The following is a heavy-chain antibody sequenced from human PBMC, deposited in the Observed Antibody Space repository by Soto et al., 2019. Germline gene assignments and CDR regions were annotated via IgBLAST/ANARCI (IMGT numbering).Heavy chain of an antibody. CDR2: IVRKTDGGTT. J-gene: IGHJ4*02. CDR3: TPCPCSANGCSGERLGY. D-gene: IGHD2-15*01. V-gene: IGHV3-15*07. CDR1: GFTLSKTW. Sequence: EVQLVESGGSLVEPGGSLTLSCAASGFTLSKTWMNWVRQAPGKGLEWVGRIVRKTDGGTTDYAAPVKGRFTISRDDSKNTVYLHMNSLQSEDTGVYYCTPCPCSANGCSGERLGYWGQGTLVTVSS.